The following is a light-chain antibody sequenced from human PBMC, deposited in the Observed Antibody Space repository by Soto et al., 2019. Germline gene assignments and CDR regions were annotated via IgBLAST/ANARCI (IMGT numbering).Light chain of an antibody. J-gene: IGKJ1*01. Sequence: DIVMTQTPLSLTVTPGEPASISCRSSQSLLDSDDGYTYLDWYLQKPGQSPQLLLFKLFYRASGVPDRFSGSGSGTDFTLKISRVEAEDVGVYYCMQRIEFPWTLGQGTKVEIK. CDR1: QSLLDSDDGYTY. CDR2: KLF. V-gene: IGKV2-40*01. CDR3: MQRIEFPWT.